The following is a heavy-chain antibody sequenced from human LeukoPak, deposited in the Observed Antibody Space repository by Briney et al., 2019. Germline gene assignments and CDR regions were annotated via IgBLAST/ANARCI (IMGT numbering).Heavy chain of an antibody. Sequence: PGGSLRLSCAASGFTFSNAWMTWVRQAPGKGLEWVGRIKSKTDGGTIEYAAPVKGRFTISRDNSKNTLYLQMNSLRAEDTAVYYCARGNNVLMVTGCFDYWGQGTLVTVSS. J-gene: IGHJ4*02. D-gene: IGHD2-21*02. V-gene: IGHV3-15*01. CDR1: GFTFSNAW. CDR3: ARGNNVLMVTGCFDY. CDR2: IKSKTDGGTI.